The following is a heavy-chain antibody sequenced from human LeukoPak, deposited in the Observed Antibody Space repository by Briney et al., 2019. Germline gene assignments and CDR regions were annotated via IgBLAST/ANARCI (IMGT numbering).Heavy chain of an antibody. V-gene: IGHV3-20*04. J-gene: IGHJ4*02. D-gene: IGHD3-10*01. CDR2: INWNGDSK. CDR1: GFAFDDYG. Sequence: PGGSLRPSCAASGFAFDDYGMSGGRHAPEKGQGWVSGINWNGDSKRYADSMKGRSTISRDNAKNSLYLKMNSLRAEDTALYYCARGHMVRGVVKNYYFDYWGQGTLVTVSS. CDR3: ARGHMVRGVVKNYYFDY.